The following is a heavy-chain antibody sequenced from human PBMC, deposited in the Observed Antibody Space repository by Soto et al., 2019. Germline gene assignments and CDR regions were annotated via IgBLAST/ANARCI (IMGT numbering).Heavy chain of an antibody. CDR1: EYTFTSYA. Sequence: GASVKVSCKASEYTFTSYATHWLRQAPGQSLEWMGWINAGSGDSKYSQKFQGRVTISSDTSASTAYMELSSLRSEDTAVYYCARELQELYCFDYWGQGTLVTVSS. CDR2: INAGSGDS. D-gene: IGHD4-4*01. V-gene: IGHV1-3*01. CDR3: ARELQELYCFDY. J-gene: IGHJ4*02.